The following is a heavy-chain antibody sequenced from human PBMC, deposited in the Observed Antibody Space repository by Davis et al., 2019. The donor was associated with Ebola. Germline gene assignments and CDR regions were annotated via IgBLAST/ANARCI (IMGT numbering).Heavy chain of an antibody. D-gene: IGHD6-6*01. J-gene: IGHJ6*02. Sequence: ASVKVSCKASGYTFTSYAMNWVRQAPGQGLEWMGWINTNTGNPTYAQGFTGRFVFSLDTSVSTAYLQISSLKAEDTAVYYCARDLYSSSSGLDFYYYYYYGMDVWGQGTSVTVSS. V-gene: IGHV7-4-1*02. CDR3: ARDLYSSSSGLDFYYYYYYGMDV. CDR1: GYTFTSYA. CDR2: INTNTGNP.